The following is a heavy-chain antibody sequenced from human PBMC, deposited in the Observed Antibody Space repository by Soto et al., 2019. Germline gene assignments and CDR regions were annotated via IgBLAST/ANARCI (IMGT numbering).Heavy chain of an antibody. V-gene: IGHV1-2*04. CDR1: GYTFIGYY. Sequence: ASVKGYCKASGYTFIGYYIHWVRQAPGQVLEWMGWINPNSGGTNYAQRFQGWVTMTRDRSISTAYMELSRPKSDDTAVYYCARVGGGLASLGYYGMDVWGQGTTVTVSS. D-gene: IGHD3-10*01. CDR3: ARVGGGLASLGYYGMDV. CDR2: INPNSGGT. J-gene: IGHJ6*02.